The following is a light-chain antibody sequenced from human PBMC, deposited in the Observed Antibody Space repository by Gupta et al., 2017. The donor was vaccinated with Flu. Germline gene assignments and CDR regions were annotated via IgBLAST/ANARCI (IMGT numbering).Light chain of an antibody. CDR2: GAS. Sequence: EIVMTQSPATLSVSPGERATLSCRASQSVSSNLAWYQQKPGQAPRLLIYGASTRDTSIPARFSGSGYGKELTLTISSRQSEDFAVYYCQQYKNWPPITFGGGTKVEIK. J-gene: IGKJ4*01. V-gene: IGKV3-15*01. CDR1: QSVSSN. CDR3: QQYKNWPPIT.